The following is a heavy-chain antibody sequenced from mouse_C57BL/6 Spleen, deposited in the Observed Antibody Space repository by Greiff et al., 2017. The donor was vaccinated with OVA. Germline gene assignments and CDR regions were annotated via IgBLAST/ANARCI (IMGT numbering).Heavy chain of an antibody. V-gene: IGHV5-17*01. Sequence: EVQGVESGGGLVKPGGSLKLSCAASGFTFSDYGMHWVRQAPEKGLEWVAYISSGSSTIYYADTVKGRFTISRDNAKNTLFLQMTSLRSEDTAMYYCARGGQLRLRDAMDYWGQGTSVTVSS. J-gene: IGHJ4*01. CDR2: ISSGSSTI. CDR3: ARGGQLRLRDAMDY. CDR1: GFTFSDYG. D-gene: IGHD3-2*02.